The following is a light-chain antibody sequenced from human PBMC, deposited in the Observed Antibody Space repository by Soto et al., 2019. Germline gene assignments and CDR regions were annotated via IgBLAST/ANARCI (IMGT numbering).Light chain of an antibody. CDR2: DAS. V-gene: IGKV1-33*01. J-gene: IGKJ4*01. CDR3: QQYDNLPLT. CDR1: QDISNY. Sequence: DIQMIQSQSSLSASVGDRVTITCQASQDISNYLNWYQQKPGKAPKLLIYDASNLETGVPSRFSGSGSGTDFTFTISSLQPEDIATYYCQQYDNLPLTFGGGTKVDIK.